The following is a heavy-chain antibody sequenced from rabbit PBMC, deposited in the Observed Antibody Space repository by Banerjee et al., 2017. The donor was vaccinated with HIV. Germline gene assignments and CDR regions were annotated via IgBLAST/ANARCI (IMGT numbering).Heavy chain of an antibody. Sequence: QEQLVESGGGLVKPEGSLTLTCTASGFSFSNKYVMCWVRQAPGKGLEWIACINTNSGNTVYATWAKGRFTLSKTSSTTVTLQMTSLTAADTATYFCARDRYAGSSYNLWGQGTLVTVS. J-gene: IGHJ6*01. CDR3: ARDRYAGSSYNL. D-gene: IGHD8-1*01. CDR2: INTNSGNT. V-gene: IGHV1S45*01. CDR1: GFSFSNKYV.